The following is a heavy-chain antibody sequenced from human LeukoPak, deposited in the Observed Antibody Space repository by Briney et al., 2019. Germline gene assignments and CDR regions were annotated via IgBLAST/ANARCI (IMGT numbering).Heavy chain of an antibody. CDR2: TNHSGST. D-gene: IGHD3-22*01. CDR3: ARGPSGYYSYFDY. CDR1: GGSFSGYY. Sequence: SETLSLTCAVYGGSFSGYYWSWIRQPPGKGLEWIGETNHSGSTNYNPSLKSRVTISVDTSKNQFSLKLSSVTAADTAVYYCARGPSGYYSYFDYWGQGTLVTVSS. J-gene: IGHJ4*02. V-gene: IGHV4-34*01.